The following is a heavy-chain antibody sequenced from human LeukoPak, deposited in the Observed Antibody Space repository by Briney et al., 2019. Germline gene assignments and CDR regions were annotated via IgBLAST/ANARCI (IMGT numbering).Heavy chain of an antibody. V-gene: IGHV6-1*01. CDR2: TYYRFKWYN. J-gene: IGHJ3*02. CDR3: ARAQDVYYYDSSGYPI. D-gene: IGHD3-22*01. Sequence: SQTLSLTCAISGDNLSSNSAAWNWIRQSPSRGLEWLGRTYYRFKWYNDYAVSVKSRITINPDTSKNQFSLQLNSVTHDDTAVYYCARAQDVYYYDSSGYPIWGQGTMVTVSS. CDR1: GDNLSSNSAA.